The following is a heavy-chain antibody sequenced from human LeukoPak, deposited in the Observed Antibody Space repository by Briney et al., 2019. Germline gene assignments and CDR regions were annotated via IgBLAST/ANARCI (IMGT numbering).Heavy chain of an antibody. CDR2: IKQDGSEK. D-gene: IGHD3-10*01. CDR1: GFTLSSYW. Sequence: PGGSLRLSCAASGFTLSSYWMSWVRQAPGKGLEWVANIKQDGSEKYYVDSVKGRFTISRDNAKNSLYLQMNSLRVEDTAVYYCARDYYTSGSHDYWGQGTLVTVSS. V-gene: IGHV3-7*01. CDR3: ARDYYTSGSHDY. J-gene: IGHJ4*02.